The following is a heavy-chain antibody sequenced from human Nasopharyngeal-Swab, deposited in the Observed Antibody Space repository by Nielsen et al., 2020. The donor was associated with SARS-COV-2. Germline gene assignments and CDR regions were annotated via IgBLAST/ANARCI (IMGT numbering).Heavy chain of an antibody. J-gene: IGHJ6*02. D-gene: IGHD6-19*01. V-gene: IGHV3-72*01. Sequence: GESLKISCAASGFTFSAHYMDWVRQAPGKGLEWVGRSRNKANGYTTEYAASVRGRFTISRDESKDSLYLQMNSLKTEDTAVYYCARDLSSVWTSGLGVWGQGTTVTVSS. CDR3: ARDLSSVWTSGLGV. CDR2: SRNKANGYTT. CDR1: GFTFSAHY.